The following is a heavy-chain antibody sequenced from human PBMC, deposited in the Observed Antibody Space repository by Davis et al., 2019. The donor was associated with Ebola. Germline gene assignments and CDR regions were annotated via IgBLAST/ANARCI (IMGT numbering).Heavy chain of an antibody. Sequence: SVKVSCKASGYTFTSYGISWVRQAPGQGLEWMGGIIPIFGTANYAQKFQGRVTITADESTSTAYMELSSLRSEDTAVYYCARDRLGYDILTGLGAFDIWGQGTMVTVSS. D-gene: IGHD3-9*01. V-gene: IGHV1-69*13. J-gene: IGHJ3*02. CDR3: ARDRLGYDILTGLGAFDI. CDR1: GYTFTSYG. CDR2: IIPIFGTA.